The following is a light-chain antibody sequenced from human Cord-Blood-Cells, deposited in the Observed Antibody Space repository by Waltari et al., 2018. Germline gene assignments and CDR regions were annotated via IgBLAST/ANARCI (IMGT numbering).Light chain of an antibody. Sequence: QSALTQPASVSGSPGQSITISCPGTSSDVGSSNLVSWYQQHPGKAPKLMIYEGSKRPSGVSNRFAGSKSGNTASLTISGLQAGDEADYYCCSYAGISTLLFGGGTKLTVL. V-gene: IGLV2-23*01. CDR2: EGS. CDR1: SSDVGSSNL. J-gene: IGLJ2*01. CDR3: CSYAGISTLL.